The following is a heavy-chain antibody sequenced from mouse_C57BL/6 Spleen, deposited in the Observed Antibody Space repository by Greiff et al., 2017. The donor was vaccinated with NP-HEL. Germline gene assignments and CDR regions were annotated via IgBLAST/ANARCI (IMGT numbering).Heavy chain of an antibody. CDR1: GFTFSSYA. CDR3: ARVELGRFAY. J-gene: IGHJ3*01. V-gene: IGHV5-4*03. D-gene: IGHD4-1*01. Sequence: DVKLVESGGGLVKPGGSLKLSCAASGFTFSSYAMSWVRQTPEKRLEWVATISDGGSYTYYPDNVKGRFTISRDNAKNNLYLQMSHLKSEDTAMYYCARVELGRFAYWGQGTLVTVSA. CDR2: ISDGGSYT.